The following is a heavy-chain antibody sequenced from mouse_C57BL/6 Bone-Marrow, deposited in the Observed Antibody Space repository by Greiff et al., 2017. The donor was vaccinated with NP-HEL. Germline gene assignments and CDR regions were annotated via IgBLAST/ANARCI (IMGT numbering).Heavy chain of an antibody. V-gene: IGHV7-3*01. CDR1: GFTFPDHY. CDR3: ARSIYYDYSDYPFYAMDY. CDR2: IRNKANGYTT. J-gene: IGHJ4*01. D-gene: IGHD2-4*01. Sequence: EVKLVESGGGLVQPGGSLSLSCAASGFTFPDHYMSWVRQPPGTALEWLGFIRNKANGYTTECSASVKGRFTISCDNSQSILYLQMNALRAEYSATYYCARSIYYDYSDYPFYAMDYWGQGTSVTVSS.